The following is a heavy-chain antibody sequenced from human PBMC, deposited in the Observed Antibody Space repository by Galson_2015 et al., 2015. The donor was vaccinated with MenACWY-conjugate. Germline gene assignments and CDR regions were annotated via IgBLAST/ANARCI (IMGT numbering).Heavy chain of an antibody. CDR3: AREXKANDYGGNSADY. Sequence: SVKVSCKASGGTFSSYAFNWVRQAPGQGLEWMGGITPMFGTANYAQTFQGRVTITADKSTSTAYMELSSLRSEDTAVYYCAREXKANDYGGNSADYWGQGTLVTVSS. J-gene: IGHJ4*02. CDR2: ITPMFGTA. D-gene: IGHD4-23*01. V-gene: IGHV1-69*06. CDR1: GGTFSSYA.